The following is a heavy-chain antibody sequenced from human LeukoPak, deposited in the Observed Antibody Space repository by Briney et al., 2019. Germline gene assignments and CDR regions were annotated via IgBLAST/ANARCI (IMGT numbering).Heavy chain of an antibody. Sequence: SETLSLTCTVSGGSISCYYWSWIRQPAGKGLEWIGRIYTSGSTNYNPSLTSRVTMSVDASMYQFSLKLSSVTAADTAVYYCARAKSSSFDYWGQGSLVGVSS. J-gene: IGHJ4*02. CDR3: ARAKSSSFDY. D-gene: IGHD6-13*01. CDR1: GGSISCYY. CDR2: IYTSGST. V-gene: IGHV4-4*07.